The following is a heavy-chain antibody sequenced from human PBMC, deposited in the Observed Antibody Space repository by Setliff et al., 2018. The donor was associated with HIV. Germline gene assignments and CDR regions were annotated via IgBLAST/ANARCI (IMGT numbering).Heavy chain of an antibody. V-gene: IGHV4-31*03. J-gene: IGHJ4*02. Sequence: LSLTCTVSGDSITSGGYFWSWIRQHPGKGLEWIGHIYYSGSTYYNPSLKSRVTISVDTSKNQFSLKLSSVTAADTAVYYCARLDSSGYFVEYWGQGTLVTVSS. CDR2: IYYSGST. CDR3: ARLDSSGYFVEY. CDR1: GDSITSGGYF. D-gene: IGHD3-22*01.